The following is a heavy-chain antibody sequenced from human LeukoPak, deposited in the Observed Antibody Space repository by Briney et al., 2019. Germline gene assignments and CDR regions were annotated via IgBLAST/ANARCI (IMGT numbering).Heavy chain of an antibody. Sequence: ASVKVSCKASGYTFTGYYLHWVRQAPGQGLERMGWTNPNSGGTSYAQKFQGRVTMTRDTSISTAYMELSRLRSDDTAVYYCARDRGSSGWNFDFWGQGTLVTVSS. CDR2: TNPNSGGT. J-gene: IGHJ4*02. CDR3: ARDRGSSGWNFDF. D-gene: IGHD6-19*01. V-gene: IGHV1-2*02. CDR1: GYTFTGYY.